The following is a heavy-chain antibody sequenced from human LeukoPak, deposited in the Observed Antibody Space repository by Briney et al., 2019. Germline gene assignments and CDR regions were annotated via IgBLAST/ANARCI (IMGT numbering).Heavy chain of an antibody. Sequence: GGSLRLSCAASGFTFRDYGMSWVRQPPGKGLEWVAAISNTATSTYYADSVKGRFTVSRDQSKNTLYLQMNSLRVEDTAVYYCSKNSSGWYYFDHWGQGTLVTVSS. CDR2: ISNTATST. V-gene: IGHV3-23*01. J-gene: IGHJ4*02. CDR3: SKNSSGWYYFDH. D-gene: IGHD6-19*01. CDR1: GFTFRDYG.